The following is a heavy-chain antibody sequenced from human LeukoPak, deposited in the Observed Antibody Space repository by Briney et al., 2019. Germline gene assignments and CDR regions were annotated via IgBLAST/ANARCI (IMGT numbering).Heavy chain of an antibody. CDR1: GYGFHSYG. V-gene: IGHV1-18*01. J-gene: IGHJ4*02. CDR2: ISGHDDRT. Sequence: ASVKVSCKASGYGFHSYGITWVRQAPGHGLEWMGWISGHDDRTEYAQKFQGRVTMSTDKSTSTASMELRRLTYDDTGVYYCARDGGRLQTPEPPINDYWGQGTLVTVSS. D-gene: IGHD1-14*01. CDR3: ARDGGRLQTPEPPINDY.